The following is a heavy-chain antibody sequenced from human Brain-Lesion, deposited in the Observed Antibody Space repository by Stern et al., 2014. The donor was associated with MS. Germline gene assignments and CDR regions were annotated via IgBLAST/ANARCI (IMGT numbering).Heavy chain of an antibody. D-gene: IGHD3-22*01. CDR3: ATYYYDSTGYTDF. V-gene: IGHV1-2*04. J-gene: IGHJ4*02. CDR1: GYTFTGYY. Sequence: VQLVESGAEVKKPGASVKVSCKASGYTFTGYYMHWVRQAPGQGLEWMGWINPKSGGTNYAQKFQGWVTMPRNTSINTAYMELGRLRSDDTAVYYCATYYYDSTGYTDFWGQGTLVTVSS. CDR2: INPKSGGT.